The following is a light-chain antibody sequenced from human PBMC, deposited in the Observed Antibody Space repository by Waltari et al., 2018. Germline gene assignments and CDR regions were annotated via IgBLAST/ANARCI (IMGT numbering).Light chain of an antibody. Sequence: QSMLTQPPSVSAAPGQKVTIACSGSGPSIANNYVAWYKQIPGTAPKLLIYETNKRPSGIPDRFSGSKSGTSATLGITGLQTGDEADYYCGTWDSDLDAGVFGGGTKLTVL. CDR1: GPSIANNY. V-gene: IGLV1-51*02. J-gene: IGLJ3*02. CDR3: GTWDSDLDAGV. CDR2: ETN.